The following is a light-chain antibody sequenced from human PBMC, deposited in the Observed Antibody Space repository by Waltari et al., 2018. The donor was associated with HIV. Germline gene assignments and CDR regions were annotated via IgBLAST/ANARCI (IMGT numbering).Light chain of an antibody. V-gene: IGKV3D-15*01. Sequence: EVVLTQAPSTLSVSLGEGASLSCRASQNITNKLDWYQQKAGQAPRLLIYDASRRATAIPDRFSGSGSGTEFNLTISRLVFEDVAVYVCQQYKYWPETFGQGTKVEIK. CDR3: QQYKYWPET. J-gene: IGKJ1*01. CDR2: DAS. CDR1: QNITNK.